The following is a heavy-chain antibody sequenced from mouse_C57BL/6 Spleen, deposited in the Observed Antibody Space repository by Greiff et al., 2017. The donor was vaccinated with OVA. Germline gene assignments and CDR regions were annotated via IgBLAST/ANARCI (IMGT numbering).Heavy chain of an antibody. CDR1: GFTFSDYG. CDR2: ISSGSSTI. CDR3: ARIYGSSAYFDV. Sequence: EVHLVESGGGLVKPGGSLKLSCAASGFTFSDYGMHWVRQAPEKGLEWVAYISSGSSTIYYADTVKGRFTISRDNAKNTLFLQMTSLRSEDTAMYYCARIYGSSAYFDVWGTGTTVTVSS. J-gene: IGHJ1*03. D-gene: IGHD1-1*01. V-gene: IGHV5-17*01.